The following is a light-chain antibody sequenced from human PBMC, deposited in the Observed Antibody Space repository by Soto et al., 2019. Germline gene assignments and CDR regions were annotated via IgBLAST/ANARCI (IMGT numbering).Light chain of an antibody. V-gene: IGLV2-11*01. CDR1: SSDVESYNL. Sequence: QSALTQPASVSGSPGQSITISCTGTSSDVESYNLVSWYQQHPGKAPKVMIYDVSKRPSGVPDRFSGSKSGNAASLTLSGLQAEDEADYYCCSYAGSYTFYVFGTGTKVTVL. J-gene: IGLJ1*01. CDR2: DVS. CDR3: CSYAGSYTFYV.